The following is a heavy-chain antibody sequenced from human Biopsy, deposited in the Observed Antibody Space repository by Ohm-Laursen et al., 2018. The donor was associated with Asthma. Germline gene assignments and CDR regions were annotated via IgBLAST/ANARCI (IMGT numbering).Heavy chain of an antibody. CDR2: LIPVPGTA. CDR1: GDSLGSFINYA. D-gene: IGHD5-12*01. Sequence: GATVKISCKASGDSLGSFINYAISWARRAPRQGLGGMGWLIPVPGTADYAPMCEGRVTITADASTSTAYLELTSLRLEDTAVYYCARGCSGTDRIVYYYSGMEVWGQGTTVTVSS. CDR3: ARGCSGTDRIVYYYSGMEV. J-gene: IGHJ6*02. V-gene: IGHV1-69*11.